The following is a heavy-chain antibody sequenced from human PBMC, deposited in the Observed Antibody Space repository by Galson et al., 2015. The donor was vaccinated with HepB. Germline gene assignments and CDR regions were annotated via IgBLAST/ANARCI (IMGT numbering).Heavy chain of an antibody. D-gene: IGHD3-10*01. CDR3: ARDRGYYGSGSDGCSLNL. CDR2: IDPSGGGT. J-gene: IGHJ3*01. V-gene: IGHV1-46*01. Sequence: SVKVSCKASGYTFIYFHVHWVRQAPGQGLEWMGIIDPSGGGTVYAQQFQGRFTMTRDTSTGTAYMELSSLTSEDPAVYFCARDRGYYGSGSDGCSLNLWGQGTLVAVSS. CDR1: GYTFIYFH.